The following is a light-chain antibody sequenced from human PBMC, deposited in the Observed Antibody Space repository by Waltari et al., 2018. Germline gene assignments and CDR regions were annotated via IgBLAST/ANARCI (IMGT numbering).Light chain of an antibody. J-gene: IGLJ3*02. CDR3: CSYAGNYVWV. CDR2: DVS. V-gene: IGLV2-23*02. Sequence: QSALTQSAAVSGHPGQSVTISRTGASSDIGRCDIVSWYQQHAGNAPKLVISDVSTRPSGVSDRFSGSKSGDTASLTISALQFEDESDYYCCSYAGNYVWVFGGGTRLTVL. CDR1: SSDIGRCDI.